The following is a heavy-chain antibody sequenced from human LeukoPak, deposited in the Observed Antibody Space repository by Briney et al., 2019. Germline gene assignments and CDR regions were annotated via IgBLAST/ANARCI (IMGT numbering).Heavy chain of an antibody. CDR1: GFTFSSYE. D-gene: IGHD3-3*01. V-gene: IGHV3-48*03. CDR3: ARDSKKGIFGVVIMGGPGDY. J-gene: IGHJ4*02. Sequence: PGGSLRLSCAASGFTFSSYEMNWVRQAPGKGLEWASYISSSGSTIYYADSVKGRFTISRDNAKNSLYLQMNSLRAEDTAVYYCARDSKKGIFGVVIMGGPGDYWGQGTLVTVSS. CDR2: ISSSGSTI.